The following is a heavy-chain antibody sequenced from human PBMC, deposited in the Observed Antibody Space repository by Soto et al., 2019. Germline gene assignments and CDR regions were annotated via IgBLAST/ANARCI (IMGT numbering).Heavy chain of an antibody. Sequence: SEPLSLACTDSGGYISSGNYYWTWIRQHPGNGLERVGYMYYSQSTYYNPSLKSRVTISIDTSKNQCSLKLRSVTAADTAVYYCARASSHDFWSGYRLDLWGQGTLVTVAA. CDR2: MYYSQST. J-gene: IGHJ4*02. CDR1: GGYISSGNYY. V-gene: IGHV4-31*03. D-gene: IGHD3-3*01. CDR3: ARASSHDFWSGYRLDL.